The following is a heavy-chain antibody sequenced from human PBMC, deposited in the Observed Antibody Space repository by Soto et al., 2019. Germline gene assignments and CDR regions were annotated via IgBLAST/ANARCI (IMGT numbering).Heavy chain of an antibody. V-gene: IGHV3-9*01. Sequence: EVQLVESGGGLVQPGRSLRLSCAASGFTFDDYAMHWVRQAPGKGLAWVSGISWNSGSIGYADSVKGRFTISRDNAKNSLYLQMNSLRAEDTALYYCAKADMNWNYYYYMDVWGKGTTVTVSS. J-gene: IGHJ6*03. CDR3: AKADMNWNYYYYMDV. CDR2: ISWNSGSI. CDR1: GFTFDDYA. D-gene: IGHD1-1*01.